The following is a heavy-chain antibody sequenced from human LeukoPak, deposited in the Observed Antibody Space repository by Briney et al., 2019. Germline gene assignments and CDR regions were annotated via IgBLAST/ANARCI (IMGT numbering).Heavy chain of an antibody. V-gene: IGHV3-48*03. CDR2: ISGSGNYI. CDR3: ARVHPYDSSGYPFDY. Sequence: TGGSLRLSCAASGFTFNTYEMNWVRQAPGKGLEWVSYISGSGNYIFYADSGKGRFTISRDNAKNSLYLQMNSLRAEDTAIYCARVHPYDSSGYPFDYWGQGTLVTVSS. CDR1: GFTFNTYE. D-gene: IGHD3-22*01. J-gene: IGHJ4*02.